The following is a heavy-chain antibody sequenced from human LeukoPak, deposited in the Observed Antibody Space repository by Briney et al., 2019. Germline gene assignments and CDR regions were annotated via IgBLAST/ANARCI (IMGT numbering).Heavy chain of an antibody. CDR1: GGSFSGYY. Sequence: SETLSLTCAVYGGSFSGYYWSWIRQPPGKGLEWIGEINHSGSTNYNPSLKSRVTMSVDTSKNQFSLKLSSVTAADTAVYYCARGIHDYGEPNWGQGTLVTVSS. J-gene: IGHJ4*02. CDR2: INHSGST. V-gene: IGHV4-34*01. CDR3: ARGIHDYGEPN. D-gene: IGHD4-17*01.